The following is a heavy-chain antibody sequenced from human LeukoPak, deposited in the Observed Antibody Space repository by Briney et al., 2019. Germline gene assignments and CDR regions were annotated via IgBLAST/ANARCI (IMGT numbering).Heavy chain of an antibody. V-gene: IGHV4-4*07. D-gene: IGHD4-17*01. CDR1: GGSISSYY. CDR3: ARGRTTVTTYYYYMDV. CDR2: IYTSGST. Sequence: SETLSLTCTVSGGSISSYYWSWIRQPAGKGLEWIGRIYTSGSTNYNPSLKSRVTISVDTSKNQFSLKLSSVTAADTAVYYRARGRTTVTTYYYYMDVWGKGTTVTVSS. J-gene: IGHJ6*03.